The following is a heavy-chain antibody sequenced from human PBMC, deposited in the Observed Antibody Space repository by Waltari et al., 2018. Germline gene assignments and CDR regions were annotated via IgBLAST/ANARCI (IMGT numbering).Heavy chain of an antibody. D-gene: IGHD3-10*01. J-gene: IGHJ4*02. Sequence: QVPLVQSGAGVKKPGASLKVSCKPPGYTFTIYDTNWVRQATGQGLEWMGWRNPNSGNTGYAQKFQGRVTMTRNTSISTAYMELSSLRSEDTAVYYCARGMVRGVINYWGQGTLVTVSS. V-gene: IGHV1-8*01. CDR1: GYTFTIYD. CDR2: RNPNSGNT. CDR3: ARGMVRGVINY.